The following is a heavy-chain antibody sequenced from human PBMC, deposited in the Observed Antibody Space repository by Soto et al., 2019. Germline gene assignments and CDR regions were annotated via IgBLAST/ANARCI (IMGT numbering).Heavy chain of an antibody. D-gene: IGHD3-16*01. Sequence: PGGSLSLSCAASGFTFSSHCMIWVRQAPGKGLEWVANIKQDGSDKYYVDSVKGRFTISRDNAKNSLDLQMNSLRAEDTAVYYCERGGDYYFYGMDVWGQGATVTVSS. V-gene: IGHV3-7*01. CDR2: IKQDGSDK. CDR1: GFTFSSHC. J-gene: IGHJ6*02. CDR3: ERGGDYYFYGMDV.